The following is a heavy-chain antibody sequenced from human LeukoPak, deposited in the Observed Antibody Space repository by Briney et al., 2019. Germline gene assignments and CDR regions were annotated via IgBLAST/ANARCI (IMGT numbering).Heavy chain of an antibody. CDR1: GYTFTSYA. CDR3: ARSEAAAGNFGYFDY. D-gene: IGHD6-13*01. J-gene: IGHJ4*02. V-gene: IGHV1-3*01. Sequence: ASVKVSCKASGYTFTSYAMHWVRQAPGQRLEWMVWINAGNGNTKYSQKFQGRVTITRDTSASTAYMELSSLRSEDTAVYYCARSEAAAGNFGYFDYWGQGTLVTVSS. CDR2: INAGNGNT.